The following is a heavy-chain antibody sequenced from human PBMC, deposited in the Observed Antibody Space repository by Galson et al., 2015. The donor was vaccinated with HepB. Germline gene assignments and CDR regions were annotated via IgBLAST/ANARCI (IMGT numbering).Heavy chain of an antibody. CDR3: ARGDRGLARPPRLAFDI. V-gene: IGHV3-48*02. CDR2: ISSSSSTI. Sequence: SLRLSCAASGFTSSSYSMNWVRQAPGKGLEWVSYISSSSSTIYYADSVKGRFTISRDNAKNSLYLQMNSLRDEDTAVYYCARGDRGLARPPRLAFDIWGQGTMVTVSS. CDR1: GFTSSSYS. J-gene: IGHJ3*02. D-gene: IGHD1-14*01.